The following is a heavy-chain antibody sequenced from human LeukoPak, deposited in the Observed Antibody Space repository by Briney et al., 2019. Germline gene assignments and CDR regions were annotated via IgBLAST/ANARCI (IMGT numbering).Heavy chain of an antibody. CDR1: RFTFYSYC. J-gene: IGHJ4*02. V-gene: IGHV3-21*01. D-gene: IGHD3-22*01. CDR2: ISSSSSYI. Sequence: PGGSLRLSCAASRFTFYSYCMNWVRQAPGKGLEWVTSISSSSSYIYYADSVKGRFTISRDNAKNSLYLQMNSLRAEDMDVYYCARDWEVDRDSSGYYYEGLGLGYWGQGTLVTVSS. CDR3: ARDWEVDRDSSGYYYEGLGLGY.